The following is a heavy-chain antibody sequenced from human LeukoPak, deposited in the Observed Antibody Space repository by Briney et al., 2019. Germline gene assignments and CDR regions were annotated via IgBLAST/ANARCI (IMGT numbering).Heavy chain of an antibody. V-gene: IGHV4-59*08. D-gene: IGHD6-19*01. CDR1: GGSISSYY. CDR3: ARGAPDSSGWTTYRYFDL. CDR2: IYYSGST. J-gene: IGHJ2*01. Sequence: SETLSLTCTVPGGSISSYYWSWIRQPPGKGLEWIGYIYYSGSTNYNPSLKSRVTISVDTSKNQFSLKLSSVTAADTAVYYCARGAPDSSGWTTYRYFDLWGRGTLVTVSS.